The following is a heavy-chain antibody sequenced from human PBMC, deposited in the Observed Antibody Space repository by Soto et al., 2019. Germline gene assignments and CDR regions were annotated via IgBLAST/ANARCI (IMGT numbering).Heavy chain of an antibody. V-gene: IGHV3-30-3*01. J-gene: IGHJ4*02. CDR3: ARDPPY. CDR2: ISYDGSNK. CDR1: GFTFSSYA. Sequence: GGSLRLSCAASGFTFSSYAMHWVRQAPGKGLEWVAVISYDGSNKYYADSVKGRFTIPRDNSKNTLYLQMNSLRAEDTAVYYCARDPPYWGQGTLVTVSS.